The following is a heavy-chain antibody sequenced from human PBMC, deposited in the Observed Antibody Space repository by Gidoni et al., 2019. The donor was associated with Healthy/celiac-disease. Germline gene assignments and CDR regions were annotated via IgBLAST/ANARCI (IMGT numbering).Heavy chain of an antibody. CDR3: AKASSLWFGEPPPIDY. CDR1: GFTFSSYA. Sequence: EVQLLESGGGLVQPGGSLRLSCAAPGFTFSSYAMSWVRQAPGKRLEGVSAIRGSGGSTYYADSVKGRFTISRDNSKNTLYLQMNSLRAEDTAVYYCAKASSLWFGEPPPIDYWGQGTLVTVSS. CDR2: IRGSGGST. J-gene: IGHJ4*02. V-gene: IGHV3-23*01. D-gene: IGHD3-10*01.